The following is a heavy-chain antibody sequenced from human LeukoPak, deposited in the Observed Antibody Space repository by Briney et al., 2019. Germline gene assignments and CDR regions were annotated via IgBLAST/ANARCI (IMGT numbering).Heavy chain of an antibody. CDR3: LRDAQRPRLTPDY. J-gene: IGHJ4*02. D-gene: IGHD6-25*01. CDR2: ISTYNGDI. V-gene: IGHV1-18*01. Sequence: ASVTVSCKASGYTFNTYGISWVRQAPGQGLEWMGWISTYNGDIKYVQNLQGRVTMTTDTSTSTAYMELMSLRSDDTDVYYCLRDAQRPRLTPDYWGQGTLVTVSS. CDR1: GYTFNTYG.